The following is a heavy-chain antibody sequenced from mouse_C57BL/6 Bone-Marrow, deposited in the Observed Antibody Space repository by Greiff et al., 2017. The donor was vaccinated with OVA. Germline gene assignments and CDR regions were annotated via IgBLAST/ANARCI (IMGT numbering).Heavy chain of an antibody. CDR1: GFSLTSYA. CDR3: ARKRIYYYAMDY. CDR2: IWTGGGT. Sequence: QVQLQESGPGLVAPSQCLSISCTVSGFSLTSYAISWVRQPPGKGLEWLGGIWTGGGTNDNSALKSRLSISKDNSKRQVFLKMISLQSDDTARYYCARKRIYYYAMDYWGQGTSVTVSS. V-gene: IGHV2-9-1*01. J-gene: IGHJ4*01.